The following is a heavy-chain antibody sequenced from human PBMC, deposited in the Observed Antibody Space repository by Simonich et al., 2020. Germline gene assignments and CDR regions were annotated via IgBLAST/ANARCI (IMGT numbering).Heavy chain of an antibody. D-gene: IGHD6-13*01. J-gene: IGHJ3*02. CDR2: IYYSGST. Sequence: QLQLQESGPGLVKPSETLSLTCTVSGGSISSSSYSWGWIRQPPWKGLEWIGSIYYSGSTYYNPSRKSRVTISVDTSKNQFSLKLSSVTAADTAVYYCARHAGFSFDIWGQGTMVTVSS. CDR3: ARHAGFSFDI. CDR1: GGSISSSSYS. V-gene: IGHV4-39*01.